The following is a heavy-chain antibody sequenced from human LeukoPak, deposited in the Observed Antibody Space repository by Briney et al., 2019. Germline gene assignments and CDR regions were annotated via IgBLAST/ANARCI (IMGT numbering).Heavy chain of an antibody. CDR1: GGSFSGYC. D-gene: IGHD2-2*01. J-gene: IGHJ4*02. V-gene: IGHV4-34*01. CDR3: ARGRQLPRFDY. CDR2: INHSGST. Sequence: SETLSLTCAVYGGSFSGYCWSWIRQPPGKGLEWIGEINHSGSTNYNPSLKSRVTISVDTSKNQFSLKLSSVTAADTAVYYCARGRQLPRFDYWGQGTLVTVSS.